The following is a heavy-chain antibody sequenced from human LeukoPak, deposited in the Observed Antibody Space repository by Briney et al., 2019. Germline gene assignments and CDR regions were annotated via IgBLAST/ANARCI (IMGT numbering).Heavy chain of an antibody. CDR1: GNTFSIYN. CDR2: INPSGGT. CDR3: ARGGVAATGLDY. Sequence: GASVKVSCKASGNTFSIYNMHWVRQAPGQGLEWMGIINPSGGTSYAQKLQGRVTMTRDTSSSTVYMELSSLTSEDTAVYYCARGGVAATGLDYWGQGTLVTVSS. D-gene: IGHD6-13*01. J-gene: IGHJ4*02. V-gene: IGHV1-46*01.